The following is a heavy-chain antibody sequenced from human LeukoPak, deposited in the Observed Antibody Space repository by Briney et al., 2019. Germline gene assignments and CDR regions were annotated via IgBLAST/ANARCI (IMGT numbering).Heavy chain of an antibody. J-gene: IGHJ5*02. CDR3: ALPYYGSGSLNWFDP. CDR1: GGTFSSYT. D-gene: IGHD3-10*01. CDR2: IIPILGIA. Sequence: GASVKVSCKASGGTFSSYTISWVRQAPGQGPEWMGRIIPILGIANYAQKFQGRVTITADKSTSTAYMELSSLRSEDTAAYYCALPYYGSGSLNWFDPWGQGTLVTVSS. V-gene: IGHV1-69*02.